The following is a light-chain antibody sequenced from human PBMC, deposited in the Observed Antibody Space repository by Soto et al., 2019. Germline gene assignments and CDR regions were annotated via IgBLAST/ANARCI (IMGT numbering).Light chain of an antibody. CDR2: GAS. CDR3: QQYGSSPHT. V-gene: IGKV3-20*01. Sequence: EIVLTQSPGTLSLSPGERATLSCRASQSVSSSYLAWYQHKPGQAPRLLIYGASSRATGIPDRFSGSGSGIYFTLTISRLEPEDFAVYYCQQYGSSPHTFGQGTKLEIK. J-gene: IGKJ2*01. CDR1: QSVSSSY.